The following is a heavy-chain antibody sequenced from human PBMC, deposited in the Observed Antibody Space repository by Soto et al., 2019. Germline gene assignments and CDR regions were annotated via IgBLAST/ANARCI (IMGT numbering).Heavy chain of an antibody. CDR3: AKDSTSSLNWYFDL. V-gene: IGHV3-23*01. Sequence: GGSLRLSCAASGFTFSSYAMSWVRQAPGMGLEWVSAISGTGVTTYYADSVKGRFTISRDNSKNTLYLQMNSLRAEDTAIYYCAKDSTSSLNWYFDLWGRGTLVTVSS. CDR2: ISGTGVTT. CDR1: GFTFSSYA. D-gene: IGHD6-6*01. J-gene: IGHJ2*01.